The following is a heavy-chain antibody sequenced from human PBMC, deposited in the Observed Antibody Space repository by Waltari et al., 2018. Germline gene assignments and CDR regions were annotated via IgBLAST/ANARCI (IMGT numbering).Heavy chain of an antibody. Sequence: EVQLLETGGGLLQPAGSLRLPCPASGSTVSINYRSWVRQAPGKGLEWVSVIYSGGSTYYTDSVKGRFTISRDNSKNTLYLQMNSLRAEDTAVYYCARGGISGAFDIWGQGTMVTVSS. J-gene: IGHJ3*02. CDR2: IYSGGST. D-gene: IGHD2-8*02. CDR3: ARGGISGAFDI. CDR1: GSTVSINY. V-gene: IGHV3-53*02.